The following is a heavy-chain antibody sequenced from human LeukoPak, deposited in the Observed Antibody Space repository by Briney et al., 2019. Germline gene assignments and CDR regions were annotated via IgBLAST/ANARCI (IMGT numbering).Heavy chain of an antibody. J-gene: IGHJ3*02. Sequence: GGSLRLSCAASGFTVSSNYMSWVRQAPGKGLEWVSVIYSGGSTYYADSVKGRFTISRDNSKNTLYLQMNSLRAEDMAVYYCARERIAVAGWDDAFDIWGQGTMVTVSS. V-gene: IGHV3-53*01. CDR1: GFTVSSNY. CDR2: IYSGGST. D-gene: IGHD6-19*01. CDR3: ARERIAVAGWDDAFDI.